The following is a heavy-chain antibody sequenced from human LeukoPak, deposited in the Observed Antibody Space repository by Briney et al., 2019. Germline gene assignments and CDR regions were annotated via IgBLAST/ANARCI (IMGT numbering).Heavy chain of an antibody. CDR2: INQDGSQR. J-gene: IGHJ4*02. D-gene: IGHD3-22*01. CDR1: GFTFSTYW. Sequence: GGSLRLSCAASGFTFSTYWMTWVRQAPGKGLEWVANINQDGSQRYYVDSVKGRFTISRDNAKNSLYLQMNSLRAEDSAVYYCLRTDSSGSRANWGQGTLVTVSS. V-gene: IGHV3-7*01. CDR3: LRTDSSGSRAN.